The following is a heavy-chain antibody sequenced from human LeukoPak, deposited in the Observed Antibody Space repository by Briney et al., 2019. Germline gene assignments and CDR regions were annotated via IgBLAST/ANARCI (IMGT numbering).Heavy chain of an antibody. Sequence: GGSLRLSCAASGFTFSSYGMHWVRQVPGKGLEWVAFIRYDGSNKYYADSVKGRFTISRDNSKNTLYLQMNGLRAEDTAVYYCAKDGSNELQPFGRGYYYYYMDVWGKGTTVTVSS. V-gene: IGHV3-30*02. CDR2: IRYDGSNK. D-gene: IGHD1-7*01. CDR1: GFTFSSYG. J-gene: IGHJ6*03. CDR3: AKDGSNELQPFGRGYYYYYMDV.